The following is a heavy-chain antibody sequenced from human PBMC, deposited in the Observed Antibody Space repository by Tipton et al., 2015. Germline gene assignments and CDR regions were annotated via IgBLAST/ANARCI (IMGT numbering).Heavy chain of an antibody. V-gene: IGHV3-9*01. CDR1: GFNFNNYA. D-gene: IGHD1-26*01. Sequence: RSLRLSCGGSGFNFNNYAMHWVRQPPGKGLEWAAGICWNSENIGYADFVRGRFTISRDMADNSVYLQMNTLRPEDTALYHYVKEAPGDLSGTFDAWGQGTLVTASS. CDR3: VKEAPGDLSGTFDA. J-gene: IGHJ4*02. CDR2: ICWNSENI.